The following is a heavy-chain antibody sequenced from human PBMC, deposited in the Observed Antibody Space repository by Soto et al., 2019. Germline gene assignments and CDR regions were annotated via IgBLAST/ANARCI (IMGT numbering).Heavy chain of an antibody. J-gene: IGHJ6*02. D-gene: IGHD3-3*01. CDR3: AKDLNYDFWSGPNGMDV. V-gene: IGHV3-30*18. CDR2: ISYDGSNK. CDR1: GFTFSSYG. Sequence: PGGSLRLSCAASGFTFSSYGMHWVRQAPGKGLEWVAVISYDGSNKYYADSVKGRFTISRDNSKNTLYLQMNSLRAEDTAVYYCAKDLNYDFWSGPNGMDVWGQGTTVTVSS.